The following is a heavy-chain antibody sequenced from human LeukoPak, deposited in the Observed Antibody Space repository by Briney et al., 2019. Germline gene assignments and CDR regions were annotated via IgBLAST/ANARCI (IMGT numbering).Heavy chain of an antibody. D-gene: IGHD3-22*01. Sequence: PGGSLRLSCAASGFTFSSHWMHWVRQVPGKGLEWVSAISGSGGSTYYADSVKGRFTISRDNSKNTLYLQMNSLRAEDTAVYYCAKLEGAYYYDSSGYPPSFDYWGQGTLVTVSS. CDR1: GFTFSSHW. CDR3: AKLEGAYYYDSSGYPPSFDY. V-gene: IGHV3-23*01. CDR2: ISGSGGST. J-gene: IGHJ4*02.